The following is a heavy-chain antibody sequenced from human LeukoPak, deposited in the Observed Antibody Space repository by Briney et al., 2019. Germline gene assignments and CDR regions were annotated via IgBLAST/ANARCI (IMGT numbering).Heavy chain of an antibody. J-gene: IGHJ1*01. V-gene: IGHV3-23*01. Sequence: GGSLRLSCGASGFTFSSYAMNWVRHAPGKVLEWVSVISGSGGNTYYGDSVKGRFTVSRDNSKNTLCLQVNSLRAEDTAVYYCARKIAVAAYLYFQHWGQGTLVTVSP. CDR1: GFTFSSYA. CDR3: ARKIAVAAYLYFQH. CDR2: ISGSGGNT. D-gene: IGHD6-19*01.